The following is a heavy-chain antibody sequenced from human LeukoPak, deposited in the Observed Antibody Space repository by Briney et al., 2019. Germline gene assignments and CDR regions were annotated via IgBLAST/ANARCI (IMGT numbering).Heavy chain of an antibody. CDR2: ISGSGGTI. J-gene: IGHJ3*01. Sequence: GGSLRLSCAASGFTFSTYSMNWVRQAPGKGLEWISYISGSGGTIYYADSVKGRFTVSRDNAKNSLFLQMNSLRAEDTALYHCARVADYYDSSGYPFAGLDLWGQGTMVTVSS. CDR3: ARVADYYDSSGYPFAGLDL. D-gene: IGHD3-22*01. CDR1: GFTFSTYS. V-gene: IGHV3-48*01.